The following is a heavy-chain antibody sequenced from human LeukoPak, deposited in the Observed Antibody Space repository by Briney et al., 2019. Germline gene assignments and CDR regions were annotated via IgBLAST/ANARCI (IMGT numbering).Heavy chain of an antibody. Sequence: ASVKVSCKASGYTFTGYYMHWVRQAPGQGLEWMGWINTNSGGTNYAQKFQGRVTMTRDTSISTAYMELSRLRSDDTAVYYCARAIAAAGRRGAPDYWGQGTLVTVSS. V-gene: IGHV1-2*02. CDR1: GYTFTGYY. CDR3: ARAIAAAGRRGAPDY. J-gene: IGHJ4*02. CDR2: INTNSGGT. D-gene: IGHD6-13*01.